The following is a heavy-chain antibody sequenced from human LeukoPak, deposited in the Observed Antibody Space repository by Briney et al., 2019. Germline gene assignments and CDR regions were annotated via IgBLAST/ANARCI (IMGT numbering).Heavy chain of an antibody. Sequence: GASVKVSCKASGGTFSSYAISWVRQAPGQGLEWMGGIIPIFGTANYAQKFQGRVTITTDESTSTAYMELSSLRSEGTAVYYCARDSNYYDSSGPYYFDYWGQGTLVTVSS. V-gene: IGHV1-69*05. D-gene: IGHD3-22*01. CDR1: GGTFSSYA. CDR2: IIPIFGTA. J-gene: IGHJ4*02. CDR3: ARDSNYYDSSGPYYFDY.